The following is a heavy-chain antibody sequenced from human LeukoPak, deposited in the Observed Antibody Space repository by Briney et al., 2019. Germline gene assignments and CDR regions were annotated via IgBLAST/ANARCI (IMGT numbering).Heavy chain of an antibody. CDR1: GYTFTGYY. V-gene: IGHV1-2*02. CDR2: INPNSGGT. J-gene: IGHJ4*02. Sequence: ASVKVSCKASGYTFTGYYMHWVRQAPGQGLEWMGWINPNSGGTNYAQKLQGRVTMTTDTSTSTAYMELRSLRSDDTAVYYCARFSGSSYYFDYWGQGTLVTVSS. CDR3: ARFSGSSYYFDY. D-gene: IGHD1-26*01.